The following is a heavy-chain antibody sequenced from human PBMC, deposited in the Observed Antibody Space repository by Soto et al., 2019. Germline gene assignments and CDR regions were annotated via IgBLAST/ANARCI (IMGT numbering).Heavy chain of an antibody. Sequence: QVQLVQSGAEVRKPGASVKLSCQASGYTFTHYYIHLVRHAPGQGLEWLGIINPDTGTTSYAQTFQGRVPLTTDTSASTVYLELSGLAAEDTAVYYCASCPIYGGDSYFAYWGQGTLVTVSS. J-gene: IGHJ4*02. CDR3: ASCPIYGGDSYFAY. CDR1: GYTFTHYY. CDR2: INPDTGTT. V-gene: IGHV1-46*01. D-gene: IGHD2-21*01.